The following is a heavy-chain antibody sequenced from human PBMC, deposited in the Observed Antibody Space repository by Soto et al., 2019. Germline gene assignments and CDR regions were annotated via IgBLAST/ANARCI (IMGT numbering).Heavy chain of an antibody. D-gene: IGHD3-3*01. CDR2: IYYSGST. J-gene: IGHJ5*02. Sequence: TLSLTCTVSDGSISSGGYYGSWIRQHPGKGLEWIGYIYYSGSTYYNPSLKSRVTISVDTSKNQFSLKLSSVTAGDTAVYYCARCTGGRYYDLGGRYYTDNWCNPWGQRTLV. CDR1: DGSISSGGYY. V-gene: IGHV4-31*03. CDR3: ARCTGGRYYDLGGRYYTDNWCNP.